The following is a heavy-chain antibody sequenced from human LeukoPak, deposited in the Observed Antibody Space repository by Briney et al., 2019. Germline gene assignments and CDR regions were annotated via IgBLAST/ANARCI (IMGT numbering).Heavy chain of an antibody. J-gene: IGHJ4*02. CDR3: ARDGGGLNDTHADY. CDR1: GYTFTGYY. CDR2: INPNSGGT. Sequence: ASVKVSCKASGYTFTGYYMHWVRQAPGQGLEWMGWINPNSGGTNYAQRFQGRVTMTRDTSISTAYMELSRLRSDDTAVYYCARDGGGLNDTHADYWGQGTLVTVSS. D-gene: IGHD3-16*01. V-gene: IGHV1-2*02.